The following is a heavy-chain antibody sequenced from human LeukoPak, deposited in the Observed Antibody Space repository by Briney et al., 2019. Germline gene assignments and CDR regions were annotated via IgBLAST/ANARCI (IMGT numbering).Heavy chain of an antibody. V-gene: IGHV1-18*01. D-gene: IGHD4-17*01. CDR2: ISAYNGNT. CDR1: GYTFTSYG. CDR3: ARDGATVTRTAYYYYGMDV. Sequence: ASVKVSCKASGYTFTSYGISWVRQAPGQGLEWMGWISAYNGNTNYAQKLQGRVTMTTDTSTSTAYMELRSLRSDDTAVYYCARDGATVTRTAYYYYGMDVWGQGTTVTVSS. J-gene: IGHJ6*02.